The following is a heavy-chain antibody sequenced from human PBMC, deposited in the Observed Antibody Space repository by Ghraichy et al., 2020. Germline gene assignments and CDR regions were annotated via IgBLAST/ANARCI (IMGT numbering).Heavy chain of an antibody. J-gene: IGHJ4*02. V-gene: IGHV4-38-2*01. D-gene: IGHD3-9*01. CDR1: GYSIRSGNY. CDR3: ARATDSSGRDWPYFDY. Sequence: SETLSLMCDVYGYSIRSGNYWGWIRQPPGKGLEWIGNIFHSGTSYYNPSLKSRVTMSLDTSKNQFSLKLTSVTATDTAVYYCARATDSSGRDWPYFDYWGQGILVTVSS. CDR2: IFHSGTS.